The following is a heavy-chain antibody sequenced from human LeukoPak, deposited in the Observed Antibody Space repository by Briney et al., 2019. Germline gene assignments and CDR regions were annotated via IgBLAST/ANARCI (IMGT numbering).Heavy chain of an antibody. Sequence: GGSLRLSCAASGFTFSDYYMSWIRQAPGKGPEWVSYISSSGSTIYYADSVKGRFTISRDNAKNSLYLQMNSLRAEDTAVYYCARDAFYDSSGSGFDYWGQGTLVTVSS. V-gene: IGHV3-11*01. CDR1: GFTFSDYY. D-gene: IGHD3-22*01. CDR3: ARDAFYDSSGSGFDY. CDR2: ISSSGSTI. J-gene: IGHJ4*02.